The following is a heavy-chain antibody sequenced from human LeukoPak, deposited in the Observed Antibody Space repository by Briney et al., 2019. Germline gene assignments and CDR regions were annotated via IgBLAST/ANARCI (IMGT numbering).Heavy chain of an antibody. V-gene: IGHV1-69*13. J-gene: IGHJ4*02. Sequence: GASVKVSCKASGGTFSSYAISWVRQAPGQGLEWMGGIIPIFGTANYAQKFQGRVTITADESTSTAYMELSSLRSEDTAVYYCARGLLPVSEWEPFDYWGQGTLVTVSS. CDR1: GGTFSSYA. CDR3: ARGLLPVSEWEPFDY. D-gene: IGHD1-26*01. CDR2: IIPIFGTA.